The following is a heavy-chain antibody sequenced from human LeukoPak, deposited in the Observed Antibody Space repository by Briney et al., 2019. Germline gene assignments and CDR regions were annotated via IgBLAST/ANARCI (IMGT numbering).Heavy chain of an antibody. D-gene: IGHD3-3*01. CDR3: ARGFGVVINIDY. Sequence: PSETLSLTCTVSGGSISTSSYYWGWIRQPPGKGLEWIGSVYYSGSTYYNPSLKSRVTISVDTSKNQFSLKLSSVTAAGTAVYYCARGFGVVINIDYWGQGTLVTVSS. V-gene: IGHV4-39*07. CDR2: VYYSGST. J-gene: IGHJ4*02. CDR1: GGSISTSSYY.